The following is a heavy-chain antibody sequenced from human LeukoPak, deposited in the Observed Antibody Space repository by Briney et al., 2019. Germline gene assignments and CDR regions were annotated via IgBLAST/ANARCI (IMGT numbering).Heavy chain of an antibody. D-gene: IGHD3-3*01. CDR2: ISAYNGNT. Sequence: ASVKVSCKASGYTFTSYGISWVRPAPGQGLEWMGWISAYNGNTNYARKLPGRVTMTTDTSTSTAYMELRSLRSDDTAVYYCARLNYYDFWSGYPTHHMDFWGKGTTVTVSS. CDR3: ARLNYYDFWSGYPTHHMDF. CDR1: GYTFTSYG. V-gene: IGHV1-18*01. J-gene: IGHJ6*03.